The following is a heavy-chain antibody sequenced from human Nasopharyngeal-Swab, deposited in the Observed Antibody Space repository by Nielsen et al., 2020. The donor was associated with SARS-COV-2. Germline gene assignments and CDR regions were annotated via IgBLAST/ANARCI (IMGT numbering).Heavy chain of an antibody. J-gene: IGHJ4*02. CDR3: GRYGYNAALDY. Sequence: GESLKISCAASGFTFSNNWMSWVRQAPGKGLEWVANIKQDGSEKFYVDSVKGRFTISRDNAKNSLYLQMNTLRVEDTAVYYCGRYGYNAALDYWGQGTLVTVSS. CDR1: GFTFSNNW. D-gene: IGHD5-24*01. CDR2: IKQDGSEK. V-gene: IGHV3-7*01.